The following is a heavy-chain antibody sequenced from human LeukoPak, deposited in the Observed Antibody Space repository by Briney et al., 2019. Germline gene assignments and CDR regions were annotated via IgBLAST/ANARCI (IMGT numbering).Heavy chain of an antibody. D-gene: IGHD2-15*01. CDR2: INPNSGGT. V-gene: IGHV1-2*02. Sequence: ASVKVSCKASGYTFTGHYMHWVRQAPGQGLEWMGWINPNSGGTNYAQKFQGRVTITRNTSISTAYMELSSLRSEDTAVYYCARGHPAHMDIVVVVAATYWFDPWGQGTLVTVSS. CDR3: ARGHPAHMDIVVVVAATYWFDP. J-gene: IGHJ5*02. CDR1: GYTFTGHY.